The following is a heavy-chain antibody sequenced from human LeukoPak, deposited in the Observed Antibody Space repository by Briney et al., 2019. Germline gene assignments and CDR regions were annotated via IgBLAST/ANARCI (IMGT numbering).Heavy chain of an antibody. CDR3: ATGGSWLYYYYYYMDV. Sequence: GGSLRLSCAASGFTFSSYSMNWVRQAPGKGLEWVSSISSSSSYIYYADSVKGRFTISRDNAKNSLYLQMNSLRAEDTAVYYCATGGSWLYYYYYYMDVWGKGTTVTVSS. V-gene: IGHV3-21*01. CDR2: ISSSSSYI. J-gene: IGHJ6*03. D-gene: IGHD6-13*01. CDR1: GFTFSSYS.